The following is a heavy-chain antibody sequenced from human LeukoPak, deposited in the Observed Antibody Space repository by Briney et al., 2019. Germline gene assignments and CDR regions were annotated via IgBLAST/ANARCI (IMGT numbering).Heavy chain of an antibody. V-gene: IGHV3-23*01. CDR2: ISGSGGST. D-gene: IGHD1-1*01. CDR1: GFTFSSYA. CDR3: AKVGYNWNDPHYFDY. J-gene: IGHJ4*02. Sequence: GGSLRLSCAASGFTFSSYAMSWVRQAPGKWLEWVSAISGSGGSTYYADSVKGRFTISRDNSKNTLYLQMNSLRAEDTAVYYCAKVGYNWNDPHYFDYWGQGTLVTVSS.